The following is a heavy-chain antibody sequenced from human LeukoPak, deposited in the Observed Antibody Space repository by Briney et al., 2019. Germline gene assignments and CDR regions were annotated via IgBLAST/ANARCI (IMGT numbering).Heavy chain of an antibody. CDR2: IYNSGST. CDR1: GYSISSGYY. V-gene: IGHV4-38-2*01. D-gene: IGHD3-16*01. J-gene: IGHJ5*01. CDR3: ARPNTWITEGFDS. Sequence: SETLSLTCDVSGYSISSGYYWAWIRQSPGKGLEWIASIYNSGSTFYNPSLKSRVALSVDTSKNQFSLKLMSVTAADTAVYYCARPNTWITEGFDSWGQGILSPSPQ.